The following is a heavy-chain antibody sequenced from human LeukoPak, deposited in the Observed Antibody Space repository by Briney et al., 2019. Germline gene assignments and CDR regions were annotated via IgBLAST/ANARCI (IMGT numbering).Heavy chain of an antibody. D-gene: IGHD3-3*01. V-gene: IGHV4-59*01. CDR2: IYYSGST. CDR1: GDSISSYY. J-gene: IGHJ3*02. Sequence: SETLSLTCTVSGDSISSYYWSRIRQPPGKGLEWIGYIYYSGSTNYNPSLKSRVTISVDTSKNQFSLKLSSVTAADTAVYYCARGSPEWIFGVVGAFDIWGQGTMVTVSS. CDR3: ARGSPEWIFGVVGAFDI.